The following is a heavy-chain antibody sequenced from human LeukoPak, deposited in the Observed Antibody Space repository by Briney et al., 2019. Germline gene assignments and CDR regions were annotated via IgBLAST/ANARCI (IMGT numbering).Heavy chain of an antibody. CDR1: GFTFSRYS. CDR3: ARASSGYYNWFDP. V-gene: IGHV3-21*01. Sequence: GGSLRLSCAASGFTFSRYSMNWVRQAPGKGLEWVSSISSSSSYIYYADSVKGRFTISRDNAKNSLYLQMNSLRAEDTAVYYCARASSGYYNWFDPWGQGTLVTVSS. D-gene: IGHD3-22*01. J-gene: IGHJ5*02. CDR2: ISSSSSYI.